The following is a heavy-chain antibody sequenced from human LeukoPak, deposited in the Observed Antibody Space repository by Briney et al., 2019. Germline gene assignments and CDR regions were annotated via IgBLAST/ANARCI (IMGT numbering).Heavy chain of an antibody. J-gene: IGHJ6*02. D-gene: IGHD1-7*01. V-gene: IGHV4-4*02. Sequence: SETLSLTCAVSGGSISSSNWWSWVRQPPGKGLEWIGEIYHSGSTNYNPSLKSRVTISVDTSKNQFSLKLSSVTAADTAVYYCARDNWNYGSSMDVWGQGTTVTVSS. CDR2: IYHSGST. CDR1: GGSISSSNW. CDR3: ARDNWNYGSSMDV.